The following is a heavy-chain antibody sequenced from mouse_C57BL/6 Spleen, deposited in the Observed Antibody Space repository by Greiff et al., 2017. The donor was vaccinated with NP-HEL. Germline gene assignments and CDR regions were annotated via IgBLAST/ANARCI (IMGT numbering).Heavy chain of an antibody. Sequence: QVQLKESGAELMKPGASVKLSCKATGYTFTGYWIEWVKQRPGHGLEWIGEILPGSGSTNYNEKFKGKATFTADTSSNTAYMQLSSLTTEDSAIYYGARSIYDGYYRFAYWGQGTLVTVSA. CDR1: GYTFTGYW. J-gene: IGHJ3*01. CDR2: ILPGSGST. D-gene: IGHD2-3*01. CDR3: ARSIYDGYYRFAY. V-gene: IGHV1-9*01.